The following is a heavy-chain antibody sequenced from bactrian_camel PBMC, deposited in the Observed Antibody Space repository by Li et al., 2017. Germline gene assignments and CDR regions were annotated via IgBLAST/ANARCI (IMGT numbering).Heavy chain of an antibody. CDR3: AHCQHYTDS. V-gene: IGHV3S40*01. D-gene: IGHD2*01. Sequence: VQLVESGGGLVQPGGTLRLSCAAPGFTLSSYDIGWVRQAPGKGLEWVSRITTGGGSIYYADSVKGRFTISQDEAENTVYLQMNSLKPEDTAMYYCAHCQHYTDSGRQGTQVTVS. CDR1: GFTLSSYD. CDR2: ITTGGGSI. J-gene: IGHJ4*01.